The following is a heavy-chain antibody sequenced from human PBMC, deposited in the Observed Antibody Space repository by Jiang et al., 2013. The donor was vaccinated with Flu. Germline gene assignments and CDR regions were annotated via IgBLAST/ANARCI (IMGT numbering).Heavy chain of an antibody. CDR1: GDSVSSNSAA. Sequence: ISGDSVSSNSAAWNWIRQSPSRGLEWLGRTYYRSKWYNDYAVSVKSRITINPDTSKNQFSLQLNSVTPEDTAVYYCARAVEFYYDSSGYPWSSRFDIWGQGTMVTVSS. CDR3: ARAVEFYYDSSGYPWSSRFDI. D-gene: IGHD3-22*01. J-gene: IGHJ3*02. V-gene: IGHV6-1*01. CDR2: TYYRSKWYN.